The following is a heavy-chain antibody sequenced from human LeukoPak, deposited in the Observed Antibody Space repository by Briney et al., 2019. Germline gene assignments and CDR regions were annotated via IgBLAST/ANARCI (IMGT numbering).Heavy chain of an antibody. CDR3: ARGALGAFDI. CDR2: IYHSGST. V-gene: IGHV4-38-2*01. D-gene: IGHD1-26*01. J-gene: IGHJ3*02. CDR1: GYSISSGYY. Sequence: SETLSLTCAVSGYSISSGYYWGWIRQPPGKGLEWIGNIYHSGSTYFNPALKSRVTISVDTSKNQFSLKLNSVTAADTAVYYCARGALGAFDIWGQGTMVTVSS.